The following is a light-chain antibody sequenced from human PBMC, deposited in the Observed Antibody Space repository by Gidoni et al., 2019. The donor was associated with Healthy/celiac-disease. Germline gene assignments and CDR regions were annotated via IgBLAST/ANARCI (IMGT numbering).Light chain of an antibody. CDR1: KLGDKY. Sequence: SYELTQPPSVSVSPGQTASITCSGDKLGDKYACWYQQKPGQSPVLVIYQDSKRPSGIPERFSGSNSGNTATLTISGTQAMDEADYYCQAWDSSYDVFGGGTKLTVL. CDR3: QAWDSSYDV. J-gene: IGLJ2*01. V-gene: IGLV3-1*01. CDR2: QDS.